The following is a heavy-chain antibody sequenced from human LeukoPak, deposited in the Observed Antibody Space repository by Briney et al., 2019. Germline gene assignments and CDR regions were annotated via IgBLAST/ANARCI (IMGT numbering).Heavy chain of an antibody. CDR3: ARQGSYDNSGYSFDY. V-gene: IGHV5-51*01. CDR2: IYPGDSDT. Sequence: GESLKISCRGSGYSFVSYWIGWVRQMPGKGLEWMGIIYPGDSDTRYSPSFQGQVTISADKSISTAYLQWSSLKASDTAMYYCARQGSYDNSGYSFDYWGQGTLVTVSS. J-gene: IGHJ4*02. CDR1: GYSFVSYW. D-gene: IGHD3-22*01.